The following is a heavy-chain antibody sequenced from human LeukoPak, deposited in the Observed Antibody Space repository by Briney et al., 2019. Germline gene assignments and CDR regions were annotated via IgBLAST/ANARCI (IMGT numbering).Heavy chain of an antibody. CDR1: GYTFTSYY. D-gene: IGHD3-10*01. V-gene: IGHV1-46*01. Sequence: ASVKVSCEASGYTFTSYYMHWVRQAPGQGLEWMGIINPSGGRTSYAQKFEGRVTMTRDTSTSTVYMEMSSLRSENTAVSYCARVRPYYSGSGRYGMDVWGTGTTVTVSS. J-gene: IGHJ6*04. CDR3: ARVRPYYSGSGRYGMDV. CDR2: INPSGGRT.